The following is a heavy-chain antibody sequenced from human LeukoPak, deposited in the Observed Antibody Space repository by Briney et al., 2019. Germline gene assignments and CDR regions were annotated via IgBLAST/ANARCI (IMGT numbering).Heavy chain of an antibody. J-gene: IGHJ4*02. CDR2: ISSSGSTI. D-gene: IGHD2-2*01. CDR3: GRGLPATLLDY. V-gene: IGHV3-11*01. Sequence: PGGSLRLSCAASGFTFSDYYMSWIRQAPGKGLEWVSYISSSGSTIYYADSVKGRFTISRDNAKNSLYLRMNSLRAEDTATYYCGRGLPATLLDYWGQGTLVTVSS. CDR1: GFTFSDYY.